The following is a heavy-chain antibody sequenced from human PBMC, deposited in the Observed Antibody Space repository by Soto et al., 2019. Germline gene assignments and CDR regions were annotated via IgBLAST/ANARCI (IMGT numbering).Heavy chain of an antibody. CDR1: GFTFSSYA. D-gene: IGHD5-12*01. J-gene: IGHJ6*02. CDR2: ISGSGGST. CDR3: AKDRRVAITPNYYYYGLDV. V-gene: IGHV3-23*01. Sequence: GESLKISCAASGFTFSSYAMSWVRQAPGKGLEWVSAISGSGGSTYYADSVKGRFTISRDNSKNTLYLQMNSLRAEDTAVYYCAKDRRVAITPNYYYYGLDVWGQGTTVTVSS.